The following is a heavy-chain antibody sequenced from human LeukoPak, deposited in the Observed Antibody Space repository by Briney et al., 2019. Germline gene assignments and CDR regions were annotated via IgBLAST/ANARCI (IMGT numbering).Heavy chain of an antibody. V-gene: IGHV4-34*01. CDR1: GGSFSGYY. J-gene: IGHJ4*02. D-gene: IGHD3-10*01. CDR2: INQSGST. Sequence: PSETLSLTCTVHGGSFSGYYWSWIRKPPGKGLEWIGEINQSGSTNYNPSLKSRVTISVDTSKNQFSLKLSSVTAADTAVYYCARGYGSGSYYHYWGQGTLVTVSS. CDR3: ARGYGSGSYYHY.